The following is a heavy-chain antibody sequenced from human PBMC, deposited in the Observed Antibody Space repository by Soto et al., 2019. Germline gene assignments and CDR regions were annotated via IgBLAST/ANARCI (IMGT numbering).Heavy chain of an antibody. CDR2: ISAYNGNT. CDR1: GYTFTSYG. V-gene: IGHV1-18*01. D-gene: IGHD4-17*01. Sequence: QVQLVQSGAEVKKPGASVKVSCKASGYTFTSYGISWVRQAPGQGLAWMGWISAYNGNTNYAQKLQGRVTMTTDTSTSTAYMELRSLSSDDTAVYYCARDDLLDYGGNPEFDYWGQGTLVTVSS. J-gene: IGHJ4*02. CDR3: ARDDLLDYGGNPEFDY.